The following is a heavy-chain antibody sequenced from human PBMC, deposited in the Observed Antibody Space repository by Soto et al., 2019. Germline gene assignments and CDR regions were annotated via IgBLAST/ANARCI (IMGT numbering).Heavy chain of an antibody. D-gene: IGHD5-18*01. J-gene: IGHJ4*02. CDR2: ISYDGSNK. V-gene: IGHV3-30*18. Sequence: PGGSLRLSCAASGFTFSSYGMHWVRQAPGKGLEWVAVISYDGSNKYYADTVKGRFTISRDNSKNTLYLQMNSLRAEDTAVYYCXKDPLGIQLRPKYYFDYWGQGTLVTVSS. CDR3: XKDPLGIQLRPKYYFDY. CDR1: GFTFSSYG.